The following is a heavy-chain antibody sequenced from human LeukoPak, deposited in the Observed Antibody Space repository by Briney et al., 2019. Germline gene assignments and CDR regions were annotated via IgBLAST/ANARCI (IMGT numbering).Heavy chain of an antibody. CDR2: IKQDGSEK. J-gene: IGHJ4*02. D-gene: IGHD2-2*02. Sequence: GGSLRLSCAASGFTFSSYWMSWVRQAPGKGLEWVANIKQDGSEKYYVDSVKGLFTISRDNAKNSLYLQMNSLRAEDTAVYYCARDRIVVVPAAIPYFDYWGQGTLVTVSS. V-gene: IGHV3-7*01. CDR3: ARDRIVVVPAAIPYFDY. CDR1: GFTFSSYW.